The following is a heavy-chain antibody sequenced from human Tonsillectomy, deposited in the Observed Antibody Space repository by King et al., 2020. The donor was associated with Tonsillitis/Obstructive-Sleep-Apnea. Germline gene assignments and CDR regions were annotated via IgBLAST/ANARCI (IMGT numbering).Heavy chain of an antibody. CDR3: AKDRADMAYFDY. V-gene: IGHV3-33*06. J-gene: IGHJ4*02. CDR2: IWYDGSNK. Sequence: VQLVESGGGVVQPGRSLRLSCAASGFTFSIYAIHWVRQAPGKGLEWVAVIWYDGSNKYYADSVKGRFTISRDNSKNTLYLQTNSLRAEDTAVYYCAKDRADMAYFDYWGQGTLVTVSS. CDR1: GFTFSIYA. D-gene: IGHD3-9*01.